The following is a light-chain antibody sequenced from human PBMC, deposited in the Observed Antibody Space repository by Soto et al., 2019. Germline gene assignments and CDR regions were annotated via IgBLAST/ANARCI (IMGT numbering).Light chain of an antibody. J-gene: IGKJ1*01. CDR2: DAS. V-gene: IGKV1-39*01. CDR3: QQRYSTPPLT. CDR1: QSINTW. Sequence: DIQMTQSPSTLSASVGDRVTITCRASQSINTWLAWYQQKXGKAPKLLIYDASTLQSGVPSRFSGSGYGTDFTLNIASLQPEYFATYYCQQRYSTPPLTLGQGTKVAIK.